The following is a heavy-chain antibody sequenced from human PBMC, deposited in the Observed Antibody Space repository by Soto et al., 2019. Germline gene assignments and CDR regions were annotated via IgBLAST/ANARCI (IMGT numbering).Heavy chain of an antibody. Sequence: SETLSLTCAVSGYSITSDYYWGWIRQPPGKGLEWIGSIYSGSTYYNPSLKSRVTISVDTSKNQFSLRLTSVTAADTAMYYCAKKGYYPSGKINLFDSWGQGTLVTVSP. D-gene: IGHD3-10*01. CDR3: AKKGYYPSGKINLFDS. J-gene: IGHJ4*02. CDR1: GYSITSDYY. V-gene: IGHV4-38-2*01. CDR2: IYSGST.